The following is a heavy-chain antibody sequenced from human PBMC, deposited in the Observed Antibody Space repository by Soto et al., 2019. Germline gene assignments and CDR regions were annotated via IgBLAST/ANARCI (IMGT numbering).Heavy chain of an antibody. CDR3: AKDLWYYGSGETNANDY. J-gene: IGHJ4*02. D-gene: IGHD3-10*01. CDR2: ISGSGGST. V-gene: IGHV3-23*01. Sequence: GGSLRLSCAASGFTFSSYAMSWVRQAPGKGLEWVSAISGSGGSTYYADSVKGRFTISSDNSKNTLYLQMNSLRAEDTAVYYCAKDLWYYGSGETNANDYWGQGTLVTVSS. CDR1: GFTFSSYA.